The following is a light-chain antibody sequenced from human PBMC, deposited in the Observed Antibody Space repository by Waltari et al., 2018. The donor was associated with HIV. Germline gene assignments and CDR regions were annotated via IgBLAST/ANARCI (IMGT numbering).Light chain of an antibody. V-gene: IGLV3-27*01. Sequence: SYELTQPSSVSVSPGQTASITCSGDILAKKYGRWFQQKPGQAPVVVIYEDIERPSGIPERFSGSSSGTTVTLTIPGAHVEDDADYYCYSAGDHDVVFGGGTKLTVL. J-gene: IGLJ2*01. CDR1: ILAKKY. CDR3: YSAGDHDVV. CDR2: EDI.